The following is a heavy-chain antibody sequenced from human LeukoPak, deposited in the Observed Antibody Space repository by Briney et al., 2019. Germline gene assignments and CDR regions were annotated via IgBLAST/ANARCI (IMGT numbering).Heavy chain of an antibody. V-gene: IGHV4-34*01. D-gene: IGHD2-2*02. J-gene: IGHJ6*02. Sequence: INHSGSTNYNPSLKSRVTISVDTSKNQFSLKLSSVTAADTAVYYCASLRCSSTSCYTGYYGMDVWGQGTTVTVSS. CDR3: ASLRCSSTSCYTGYYGMDV. CDR2: INHSGST.